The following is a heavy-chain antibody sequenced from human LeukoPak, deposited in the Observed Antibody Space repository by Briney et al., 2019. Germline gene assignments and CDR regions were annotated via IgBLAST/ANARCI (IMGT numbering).Heavy chain of an antibody. J-gene: IGHJ3*02. CDR2: VNQSGRT. V-gene: IGHV4-34*01. CDR1: GGSFSGYF. CDR3: ARGWFGFWYNKYGDDNAFDI. D-gene: IGHD1-1*01. Sequence: PSETLSLTCAVDGGSFSGYFWSWIRQVPGKGLEWIGEVNQSGRTNYNPSLKSRVTISVDTSKNQISLRLSFVTATDTAMYFCARGWFGFWYNKYGDDNAFDIWGHGTMVTVSS.